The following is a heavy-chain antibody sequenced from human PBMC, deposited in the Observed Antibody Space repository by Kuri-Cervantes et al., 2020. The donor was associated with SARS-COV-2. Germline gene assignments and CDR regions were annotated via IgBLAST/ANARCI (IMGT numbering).Heavy chain of an antibody. CDR2: ISFDGIDK. CDR3: AKGYCSSTSCQRPLDY. D-gene: IGHD2-2*01. J-gene: IGHJ4*02. CDR1: GFTFSKYA. Sequence: GGSLRLSCAASGFTFSKYAVHWLRQAPGKGLEWVAIISFDGIDKYYADSVKGRFTISRDNSKNTLYLQMNSLRAEDTAVYYCAKGYCSSTSCQRPLDYWGQATLVTVSS. V-gene: IGHV3-30*18.